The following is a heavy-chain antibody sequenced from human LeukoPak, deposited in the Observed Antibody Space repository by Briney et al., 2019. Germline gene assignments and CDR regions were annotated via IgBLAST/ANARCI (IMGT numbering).Heavy chain of an antibody. J-gene: IGHJ3*02. V-gene: IGHV4-4*07. D-gene: IGHD3-9*01. CDR1: GGSIGSYY. CDR2: IYTSGST. Sequence: SETLSLTCTVSGGSIGSYYWSWIRQPAGKGLEWIGRIYTSGSTNYNPSLKSRVTMSVDTSKNQFSLKLSSVTAADTAVYYCARSWVHYDILTGYYPDAFDIWGQGTMVTVSS. CDR3: ARSWVHYDILTGYYPDAFDI.